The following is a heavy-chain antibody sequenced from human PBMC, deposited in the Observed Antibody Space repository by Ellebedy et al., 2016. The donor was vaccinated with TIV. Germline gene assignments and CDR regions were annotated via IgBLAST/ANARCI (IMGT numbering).Heavy chain of an antibody. Sequence: GESLKISCVGSGFSFRSYWMSWVRQAPGKGLEWVANMRQDGGDKYYVDSVKGRFTISRDNAKSSLYLQMDSVRAEDTAVYYCATDGSYGDYRSPTHAFVMWGQGTMVIVSS. D-gene: IGHD4-17*01. CDR3: ATDGSYGDYRSPTHAFVM. CDR1: GFSFRSYW. J-gene: IGHJ3*02. V-gene: IGHV3-7*01. CDR2: MRQDGGDK.